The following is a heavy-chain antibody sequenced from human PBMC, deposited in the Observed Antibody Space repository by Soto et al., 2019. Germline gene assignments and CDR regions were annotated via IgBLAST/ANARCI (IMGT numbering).Heavy chain of an antibody. CDR3: ARDYYGSASYEYYYYYGMDV. V-gene: IGHV4-4*07. CDR2: IYASGST. CDR1: GGSISSYY. J-gene: IGHJ6*02. D-gene: IGHD3-10*01. Sequence: PSETLSLTCTVSGGSISSYYWSWIRQPAGKGLELIGRIYASGSTNYNPSLKSRVTMSVDASKNQFSLRLSSVTAADTALYFCARDYYGSASYEYYYYYGMDVWGQGTTVTVSS.